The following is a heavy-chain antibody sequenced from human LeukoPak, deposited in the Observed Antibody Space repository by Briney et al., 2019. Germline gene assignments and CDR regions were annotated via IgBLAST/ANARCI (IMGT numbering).Heavy chain of an antibody. D-gene: IGHD6-6*01. J-gene: IGHJ5*02. CDR1: GGTFSSYA. V-gene: IGHV1-69*05. CDR3: ARASSESIAARPYWFDP. CDR2: IIPIFGTA. Sequence: SVKVSCKASGGTFSSYAISWVRQAPGQGLEWMGGIIPIFGTANYAQKFQGRVTITTDESTSTAYMELSSLRSGDTAVYYCARASSESIAARPYWFDPWGQGTLVTVSS.